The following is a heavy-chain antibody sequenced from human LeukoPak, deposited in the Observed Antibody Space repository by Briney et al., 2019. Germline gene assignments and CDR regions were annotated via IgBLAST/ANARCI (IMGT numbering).Heavy chain of an antibody. CDR2: IIPILGIA. CDR1: GGTFSSYA. Sequence: GSSVKVSCKASGGTFSSYAISWVRQAPGQGLEWMGRIIPILGIANYAQKFQGRVTITADKSTSTAYMELSSLRSEDTAVYYCASLVDMVRGVIIDYWGQGTLVTVSS. D-gene: IGHD3-10*01. V-gene: IGHV1-69*04. J-gene: IGHJ4*02. CDR3: ASLVDMVRGVIIDY.